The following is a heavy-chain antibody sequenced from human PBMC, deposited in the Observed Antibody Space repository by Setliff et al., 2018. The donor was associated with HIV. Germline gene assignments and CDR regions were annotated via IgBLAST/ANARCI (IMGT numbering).Heavy chain of an antibody. Sequence: LSLPCTVSGGSISGYHWNWLRQTPGKGLEWIGYIYTSRGTNYNHSLRTRVIISVDTSNQFSLKLSSVTAADAAVYYCARSPSYRSSWEYYFDYWGQGILVTVSS. CDR1: GGSISGYH. V-gene: IGHV4-4*09. D-gene: IGHD6-13*01. CDR2: IYTSRGT. J-gene: IGHJ4*02. CDR3: ARSPSYRSSWEYYFDY.